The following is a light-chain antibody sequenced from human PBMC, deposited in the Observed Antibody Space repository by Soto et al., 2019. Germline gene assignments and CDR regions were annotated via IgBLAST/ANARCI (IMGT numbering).Light chain of an antibody. CDR1: QSISTW. V-gene: IGKV1-5*01. CDR3: QQYKNYLT. J-gene: IGKJ3*01. Sequence: DIQMAQSPSTLSASVGDRVTITCRASQSISTWLAWYQQKPGKAPKVLIYDASSLESGVPSRFSGSGSGTEFTLTISSLQPDDFATYYCQQYKNYLTFGPGT. CDR2: DAS.